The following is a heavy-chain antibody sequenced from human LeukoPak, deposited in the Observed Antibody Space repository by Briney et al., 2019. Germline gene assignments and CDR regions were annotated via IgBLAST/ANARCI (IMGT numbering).Heavy chain of an antibody. CDR3: AKDEDIVVVPAAIDY. Sequence: GSLRLSCAASGFTFSSYAMSWVRQAAGKGLEWVSAISGSGGSTYYADSVKGRFTISRDNSKNTLYLQMNSLRAEDTAVYYCAKDEDIVVVPAAIDYWGQGNLVTVSS. CDR2: ISGSGGST. V-gene: IGHV3-23*01. J-gene: IGHJ4*02. CDR1: GFTFSSYA. D-gene: IGHD2-2*01.